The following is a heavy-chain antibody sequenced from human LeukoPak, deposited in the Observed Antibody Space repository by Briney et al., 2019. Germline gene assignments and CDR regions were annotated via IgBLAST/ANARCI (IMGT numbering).Heavy chain of an antibody. CDR3: ARGGRGYSYGSSYFDY. Sequence: GESLKISCKGSGYSFTSYWIGWVRQIPGKGLEWIGIIYPGDSTTRYSPSLQGQVTISADKSISAAYLQWSSLKASDTAMYYCARGGRGYSYGSSYFDYWGQGTLVTVSS. CDR2: IYPGDSTT. J-gene: IGHJ4*02. CDR1: GYSFTSYW. D-gene: IGHD5-18*01. V-gene: IGHV5-51*01.